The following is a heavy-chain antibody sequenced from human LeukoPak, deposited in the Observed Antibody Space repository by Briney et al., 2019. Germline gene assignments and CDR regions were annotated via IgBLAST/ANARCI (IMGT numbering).Heavy chain of an antibody. D-gene: IGHD5-18*01. V-gene: IGHV4-59*01. J-gene: IGHJ6*02. CDR3: ARDRQRGYSYGYVTYYYGMDV. CDR2: IYYSGST. CDR1: GGSISSYY. Sequence: SETLSLTCTVSGGSISSYYWSWIRQPPGNGLEWIGYIYYSGSTNYNPSLKSRVTISVDTSKNQFSLKLSSVTAADTAVYYCARDRQRGYSYGYVTYYYGMDVWGQGTTVTVSS.